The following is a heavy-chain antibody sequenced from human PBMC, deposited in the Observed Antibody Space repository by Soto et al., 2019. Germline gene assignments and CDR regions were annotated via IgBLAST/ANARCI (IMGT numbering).Heavy chain of an antibody. CDR3: AADRYYYDSSGYSDAFDI. V-gene: IGHV1-58*01. CDR2: IVVGSGNT. D-gene: IGHD3-22*01. Sequence: SVKVSCKASGFTFTSSAVQWVRQARGQRLEWIGWIVVGSGNTNYAQKFQERVTITRDMSTSTAYMELSSLRSEDTAVYYCAADRYYYDSSGYSDAFDIWGQGTMVTV. J-gene: IGHJ3*02. CDR1: GFTFTSSA.